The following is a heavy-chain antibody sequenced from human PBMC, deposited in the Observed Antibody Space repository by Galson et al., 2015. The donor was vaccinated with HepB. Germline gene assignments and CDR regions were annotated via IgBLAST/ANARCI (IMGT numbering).Heavy chain of an antibody. V-gene: IGHV3-48*02. J-gene: IGHJ6*02. Sequence: SLRLSCAASEFTFSDYSMNWVRQAPGKGLEWVSYISASSSTIYYTDSVKGRFTISRDNAKNSLYLQMNSMRDEDTAVYYCARDIFTDRFLEWFSPRDVWGQGTTVTVSS. D-gene: IGHD3-3*01. CDR3: ARDIFTDRFLEWFSPRDV. CDR1: EFTFSDYS. CDR2: ISASSSTI.